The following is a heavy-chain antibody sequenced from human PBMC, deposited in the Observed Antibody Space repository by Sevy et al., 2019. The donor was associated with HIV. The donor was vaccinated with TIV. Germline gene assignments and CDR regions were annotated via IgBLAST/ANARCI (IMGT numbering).Heavy chain of an antibody. CDR3: ARHASGYCSGGSCIKYYYYGMDV. J-gene: IGHJ6*02. CDR1: GYSFTSYW. D-gene: IGHD2-15*01. Sequence: GESLKISCKGSGYSFTSYWIGWVRQMPGKGLEWMGIIYPGDSDTRYCPSFQGQVTISADKSISTAYLQWSSLKASDTAMYYCARHASGYCSGGSCIKYYYYGMDVWGQGTTVTVSS. CDR2: IYPGDSDT. V-gene: IGHV5-51*01.